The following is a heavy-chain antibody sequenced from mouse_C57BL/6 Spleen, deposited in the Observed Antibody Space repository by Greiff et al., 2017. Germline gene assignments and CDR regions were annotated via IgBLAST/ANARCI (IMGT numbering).Heavy chain of an antibody. CDR1: GYTFTDYN. J-gene: IGHJ4*01. CDR3: ARYDYGDYAMDY. V-gene: IGHV1-18*01. CDR2: INPNNGGT. Sequence: VQLQQSGPELVKPGASVKIPCKASGYTFTDYNMDWVKQSPGQSLEWIGDINPNNGGTIYNQKFKGKATLTVDKSSSTAYMEPRSLTSEDTAVDYCARYDYGDYAMDYWGQGTSVTVSS. D-gene: IGHD2-4*01.